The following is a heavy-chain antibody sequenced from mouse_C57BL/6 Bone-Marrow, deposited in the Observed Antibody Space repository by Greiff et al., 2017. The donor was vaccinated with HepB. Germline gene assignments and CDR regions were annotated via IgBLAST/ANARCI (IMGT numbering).Heavy chain of an antibody. D-gene: IGHD1-1*01. CDR3: TVEYYGRAWFAY. V-gene: IGHV6-3*01. J-gene: IGHJ3*01. Sequence: EVKLVESGGGLVQPGGSMKLSCVASGFTFSNYWMNWVRQSPEKGLEWVAQIRLKSDNYATHYAESVKGRFTISRDDSKSSVYLQMNNLRAEDTGIYYCTVEYYGRAWFAYWGQGTLVTVSA. CDR1: GFTFSNYW. CDR2: IRLKSDNYAT.